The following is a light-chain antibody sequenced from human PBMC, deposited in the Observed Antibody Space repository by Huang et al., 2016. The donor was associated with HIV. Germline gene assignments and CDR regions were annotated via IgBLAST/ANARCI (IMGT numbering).Light chain of an antibody. Sequence: DVVMTQSPLSLPVTLGQPASISCRSSQSLVHSDGNTYLNWFHQRPCQSPRRLIDKFSNRDSGVPDRFSGSGSGTDFTLKISRVEAEDVGVYYCMQGTHWPLTFGGGTKVEIK. V-gene: IGKV2-30*02. J-gene: IGKJ4*01. CDR2: KFS. CDR1: QSLVHSDGNTY. CDR3: MQGTHWPLT.